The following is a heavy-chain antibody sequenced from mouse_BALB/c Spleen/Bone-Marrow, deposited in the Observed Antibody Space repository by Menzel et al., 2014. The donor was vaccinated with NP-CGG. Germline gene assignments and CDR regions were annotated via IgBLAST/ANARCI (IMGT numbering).Heavy chain of an antibody. D-gene: IGHD2-4*01. CDR1: GYTFTDYA. CDR3: AREIYYDSPCVSY. CDR2: ISTYSGNT. J-gene: IGHJ3*01. Sequence: VQLVESGPELVRPGVSVKISCKGSGYTFTDYAMHWVKQSHAKSLEWIGVISTYSGNTNYNQKFKGKATMTVDKSSSAQYMGLARLSSEDSALYYCAREIYYDSPCVSYWGEGTLVTVSA. V-gene: IGHV1-67*01.